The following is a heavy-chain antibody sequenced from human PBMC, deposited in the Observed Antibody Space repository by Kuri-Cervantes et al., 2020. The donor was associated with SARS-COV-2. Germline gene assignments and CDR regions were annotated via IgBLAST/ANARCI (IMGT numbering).Heavy chain of an antibody. D-gene: IGHD3-10*01. CDR3: ARGEGSRGLMVVLGWRGAGRLDF. J-gene: IGHJ4*02. V-gene: IGHV1-2*04. Sequence: ASVKVSCKASGYSFNDYYIHWVRQAPGQGLEWMGWINPNSGGTNYAQKFQGWVTMTRDTSLSISYMELSRLTSDDTAVYYCARGEGSRGLMVVLGWRGAGRLDFWGQGTLVTVFS. CDR1: GYSFNDYY. CDR2: INPNSGGT.